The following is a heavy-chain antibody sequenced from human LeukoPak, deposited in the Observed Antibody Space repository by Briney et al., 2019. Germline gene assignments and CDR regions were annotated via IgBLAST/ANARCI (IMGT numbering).Heavy chain of an antibody. J-gene: IGHJ3*02. Sequence: GESLKISCKGSGYSFTSYWIGWVRQMPGKDLEWMGIIYPGDSDTRYSPSFQGQVTISADKSISTAYLQWSSLKASDTAMYYCARRPPYSSPRDAFDIWGQGTMVTVSS. V-gene: IGHV5-51*01. CDR2: IYPGDSDT. CDR3: ARRPPYSSPRDAFDI. D-gene: IGHD6-19*01. CDR1: GYSFTSYW.